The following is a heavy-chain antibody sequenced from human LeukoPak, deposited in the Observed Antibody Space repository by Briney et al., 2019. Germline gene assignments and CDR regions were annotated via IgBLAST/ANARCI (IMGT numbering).Heavy chain of an antibody. D-gene: IGHD2-15*01. V-gene: IGHV4-59*12. CDR1: GGSISSYY. Sequence: PSETLSLTCTVSGGSISSYYWSWIRQPPGKGLEWIGYIYYSGSTNYNPSLKSRVTISVDTSKNQFSLKLSSVTAADTAVYYCAREGGAYCSGGSCYDYWGQGTLVTVSS. CDR3: AREGGAYCSGGSCYDY. CDR2: IYYSGST. J-gene: IGHJ4*02.